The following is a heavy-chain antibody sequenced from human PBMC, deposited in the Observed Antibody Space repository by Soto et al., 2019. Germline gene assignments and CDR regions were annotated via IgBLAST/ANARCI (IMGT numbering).Heavy chain of an antibody. J-gene: IGHJ3*02. V-gene: IGHV1-46*03. Sequence: ASVKVSCKASGYTFTTYYMDWVRQAPGQGPEWMGIINPSDGRASYAQKFQGRVTMTRDTSTSTVYMELSSLRSEDTAVYYCARDRDFSSTTCPHDAFDIWGQGTMVTVSS. D-gene: IGHD2-2*01. CDR3: ARDRDFSSTTCPHDAFDI. CDR1: GYTFTTYY. CDR2: INPSDGRA.